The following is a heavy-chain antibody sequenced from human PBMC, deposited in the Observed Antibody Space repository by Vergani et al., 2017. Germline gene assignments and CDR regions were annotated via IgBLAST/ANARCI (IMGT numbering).Heavy chain of an antibody. J-gene: IGHJ4*02. Sequence: QVQLQQWCAGLLKPSETLSLTCAVYGGPFSGYYWSWVRQPPGKGLEWVGEINHSGSTNYNPSLKSRVTISVDTSKNQFSLKLSSVTAADTAVYYCERGLYTWAGAGKGGFDYWGQGTLVTVSS. CDR3: ERGLYTWAGAGKGGFDY. CDR2: INHSGST. D-gene: IGHD6-13*01. CDR1: GGPFSGYY. V-gene: IGHV4-34*01.